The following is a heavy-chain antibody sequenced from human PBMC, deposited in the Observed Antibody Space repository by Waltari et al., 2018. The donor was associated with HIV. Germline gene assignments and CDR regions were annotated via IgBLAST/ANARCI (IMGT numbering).Heavy chain of an antibody. J-gene: IGHJ4*02. CDR2: ISGSSYST. CDR1: GFTFSSYA. D-gene: IGHD3-9*01. V-gene: IGHV3-23*04. CDR3: AKANTGYSTLYYFDY. Sequence: VQLVESGGGLVQPGGSLRLSCAASGFTFSSYAMTWVRQAPGKGLEWVRQAPGKGLEWVSAISGSSYSTYYADSVKGRFTISRDNSKNTLFLQMSSLSAEDTAVYYCAKANTGYSTLYYFDYWGQGTLVTVSS.